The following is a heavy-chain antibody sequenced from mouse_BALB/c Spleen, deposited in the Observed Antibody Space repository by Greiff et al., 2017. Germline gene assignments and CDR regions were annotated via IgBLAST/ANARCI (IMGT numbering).Heavy chain of an antibody. D-gene: IGHD1-1*01. CDR2: ISSGGSYT. CDR3: ARRAYGSSYDY. CDR1: GFTFSSYA. J-gene: IGHJ2*01. V-gene: IGHV5-9-3*01. Sequence: EVKLMESGGGLVKPGGSLKLSCAASGFTFSSYAMSWVRQTPEKRLEWVATISSGGSYTYYPDSVKGRFTISRDNAKNTLYLQISSLRSEDTAMYYCARRAYGSSYDYWGQGTTLTVSS.